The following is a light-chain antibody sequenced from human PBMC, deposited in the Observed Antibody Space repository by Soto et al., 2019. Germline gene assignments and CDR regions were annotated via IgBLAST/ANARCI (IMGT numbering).Light chain of an antibody. CDR1: KSVSSSF. CDR2: GES. J-gene: IGKJ1*01. CDR3: QKDCSLLWT. V-gene: IGKV3-20*01. Sequence: MTQSPXNKKKTLADRSTHSCSASKSVSSSFLAWYQKKNGQAXRXXLYGESSRDTGTQNRLSGSGSANDFTLNISRFEPEDFLVYYCQKDCSLLWTFCDGT.